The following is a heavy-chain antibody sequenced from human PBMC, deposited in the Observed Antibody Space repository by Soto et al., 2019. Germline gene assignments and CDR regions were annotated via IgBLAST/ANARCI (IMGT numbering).Heavy chain of an antibody. D-gene: IGHD6-19*01. CDR1: GFTFRSYA. V-gene: IGHV3-30-3*01. Sequence: LRLSCAASGFTFRSYAMHWVRQAPGKGLEWVAVISYAGSNKYYADSVKGRFTISRDNSKNTLYLQMNNLRAEDTAVYYCSRALIAVDGILDYWGQGTMVTVSS. CDR2: ISYAGSNK. J-gene: IGHJ4*02. CDR3: SRALIAVDGILDY.